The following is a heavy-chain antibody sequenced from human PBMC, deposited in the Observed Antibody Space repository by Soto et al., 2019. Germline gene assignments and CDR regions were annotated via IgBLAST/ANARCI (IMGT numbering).Heavy chain of an antibody. CDR2: ISAYNGNT. J-gene: IGHJ6*02. D-gene: IGHD4-17*01. CDR3: ARDPFDYGDYENYYGMDV. V-gene: IGHV1-18*01. CDR1: GYTFTSYG. Sequence: QVQLVQSGAEVKKPGASVKVSCKASGYTFTSYGISWVRQAPGQGLEWMGWISAYNGNTNYAQKLQGRVTMTTDTSKSTAYMELRSLRSDDTAVYYCARDPFDYGDYENYYGMDVWGQGTTVTVSS.